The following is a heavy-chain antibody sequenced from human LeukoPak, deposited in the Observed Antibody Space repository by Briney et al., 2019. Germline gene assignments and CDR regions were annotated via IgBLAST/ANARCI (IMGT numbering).Heavy chain of an antibody. CDR1: GFTFSSYG. J-gene: IGHJ4*02. D-gene: IGHD1-26*01. CDR2: ISYDGSNK. CDR3: AKSLEGATGGY. Sequence: GGSLRLSCAASGFTFSSYGMHWGRQAPGKGLERVAVISYDGSNKYYADSVKGRFTISRDNSKNTLYLQMNSLRAEDTAVYYCAKSLEGATGGYWGQGTLVTVSS. V-gene: IGHV3-30*18.